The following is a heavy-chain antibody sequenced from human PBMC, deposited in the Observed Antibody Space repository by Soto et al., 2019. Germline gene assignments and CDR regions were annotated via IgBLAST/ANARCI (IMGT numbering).Heavy chain of an antibody. Sequence: GPSVKVSCKASGGTFSSYAISWVRQAPGQGLEWMGGIIPIFGTANYAQKFQGRVTITADESTSTAYMELSSLRSEDTAVYYCASPPRWGQAAAKEATDYYYGMDVWGQGTTVTVSS. CDR2: IIPIFGTA. CDR3: ASPPRWGQAAAKEATDYYYGMDV. CDR1: GGTFSSYA. D-gene: IGHD6-13*01. V-gene: IGHV1-69*13. J-gene: IGHJ6*02.